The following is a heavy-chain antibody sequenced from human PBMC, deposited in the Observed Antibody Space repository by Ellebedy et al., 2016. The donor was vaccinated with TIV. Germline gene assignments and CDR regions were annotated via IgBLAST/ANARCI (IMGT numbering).Heavy chain of an antibody. J-gene: IGHJ3*02. Sequence: SETLSLTCAVYGGSFSGYHWSRVRQPPGKGLEWIGEINHSGRTNSNPSLQSRVTLSVDTSKNQFSLHLNSLTPEDTALYYCARGSRGAFDIWGQGTMVTVSS. CDR2: INHSGRT. CDR3: ARGSRGAFDI. CDR1: GGSFSGYH. V-gene: IGHV4-34*01.